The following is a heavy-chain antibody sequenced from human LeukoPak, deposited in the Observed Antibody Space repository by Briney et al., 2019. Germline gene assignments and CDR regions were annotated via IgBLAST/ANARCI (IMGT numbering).Heavy chain of an antibody. D-gene: IGHD3-16*01. CDR1: GFNFNNYW. J-gene: IGHJ6*02. V-gene: IGHV3-7*03. CDR2: INHNGNVN. Sequence: GGSLRLSCAASGFNFNNYWMSWLRQAPGKGLEWVASINHNGNVNYYVDSVKGRFTISRDNAKNSLYLQMSNLRAEDTAVYFCARGGGLDVWGQGATVTVSS. CDR3: ARGGGLDV.